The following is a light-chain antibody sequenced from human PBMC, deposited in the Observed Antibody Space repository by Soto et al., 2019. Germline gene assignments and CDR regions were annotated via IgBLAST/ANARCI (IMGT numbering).Light chain of an antibody. CDR1: QSISSW. J-gene: IGKJ1*01. Sequence: DIQLTQSPSTLSAFVGDRVTITCRASQSISSWLAWYQQKPGKAPKLLIYKASSLKSGVPSRFSGSGSGTEFTLTISSLQPDDFGTYYCQQSDTYRSFGQGTKVEIK. CDR2: KAS. CDR3: QQSDTYRS. V-gene: IGKV1-5*03.